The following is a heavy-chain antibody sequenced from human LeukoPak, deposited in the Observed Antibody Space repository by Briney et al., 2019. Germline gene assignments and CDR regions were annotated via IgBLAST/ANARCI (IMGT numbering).Heavy chain of an antibody. D-gene: IGHD5-24*01. V-gene: IGHV4-34*01. CDR2: INHSGST. CDR3: ATRPKRWLQLSYFDY. J-gene: IGHJ4*02. CDR1: GGSFSGYY. Sequence: SETLSLTCAVYGGSFSGYYWSWIRQPPGKGLEWIGEINHSGSTNYSPSLKSRVTISVDTSKNQFPLKLSSVTAADTAVYYCATRPKRWLQLSYFDYWGQGTLVTVSS.